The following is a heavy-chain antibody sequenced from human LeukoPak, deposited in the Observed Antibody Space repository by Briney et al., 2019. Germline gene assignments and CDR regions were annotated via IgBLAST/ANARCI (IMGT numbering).Heavy chain of an antibody. CDR1: GFAFTPW. CDR3: ARDQSPTMYYGDSPVYHDALDL. D-gene: IGHD2-8*01. Sequence: GGSLRLSCAASGFAFTPWMTSVRQAPGKGLEWVANIDRDGTRQNYVDSVKGRFTISRDNAKKSLYLQMNSLRAEVTAVYYCARDQSPTMYYGDSPVYHDALDLWGQGTTVTVSP. J-gene: IGHJ3*01. CDR2: IDRDGTRQ. V-gene: IGHV3-7*01.